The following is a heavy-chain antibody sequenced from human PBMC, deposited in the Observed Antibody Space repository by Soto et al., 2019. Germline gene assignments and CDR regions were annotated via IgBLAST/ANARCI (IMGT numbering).Heavy chain of an antibody. V-gene: IGHV4-59*01. D-gene: IGHD4-4*01. J-gene: IGHJ4*02. CDR2: FHYSGIS. CDR3: ARGASNWQYFDY. Sequence: SETLSLTCTVSDASIRGYYWGWIRQPPGKGLEWIGYFHYSGISNYNSSLKSRVTMSLDTSKNQFSLKLSSVSAADTAIYYCARGASNWQYFDYWGQGALVTVSS. CDR1: DASIRGYY.